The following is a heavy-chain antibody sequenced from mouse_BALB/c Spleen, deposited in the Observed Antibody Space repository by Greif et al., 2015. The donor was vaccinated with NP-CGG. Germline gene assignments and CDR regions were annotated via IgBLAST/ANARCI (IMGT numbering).Heavy chain of an antibody. CDR1: GYTFTSYW. Sequence: LQQSGSELMRPGASVKLSCKASGYTFTSYWMHWVKQRPGQGLEWIGNIYPGSGSTNYDEKFKSKATLTVDTSSSTAYMQLSSLTSEDSAVYYCTRLGNYGYWGQGTTLTVSS. CDR2: IYPGSGST. D-gene: IGHD2-1*01. V-gene: IGHV1S22*01. CDR3: TRLGNYGY. J-gene: IGHJ2*01.